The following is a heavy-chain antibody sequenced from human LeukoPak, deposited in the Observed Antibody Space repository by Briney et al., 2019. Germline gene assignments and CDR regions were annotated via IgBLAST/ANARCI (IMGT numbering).Heavy chain of an antibody. CDR1: GGTFSSYA. D-gene: IGHD6-19*01. CDR3: ARGKYSSGWTDVGY. J-gene: IGHJ4*02. V-gene: IGHV1-69*06. Sequence: SVKVSCKAPGGTFSSYAISWVRQAPGQGLEWMGGIIPIFGTANYAQKFQGRVTITADKSTSTAYMELSSLRSEDTAVYYCARGKYSSGWTDVGYWGQGTLVTVSP. CDR2: IIPIFGTA.